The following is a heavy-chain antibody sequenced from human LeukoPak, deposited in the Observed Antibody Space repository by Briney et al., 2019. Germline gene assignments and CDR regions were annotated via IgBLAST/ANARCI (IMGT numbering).Heavy chain of an antibody. CDR2: IRSKAYGGTT. J-gene: IGHJ6*02. D-gene: IGHD6-6*01. CDR1: GFTFGDYA. V-gene: IGHV3-49*04. Sequence: GRSLRLSCTASGFTFGDYAMSWVRQAPGKGLEWGGFIRSKAYGGTTEYAASVKGRFTISRDDSKSIAYLQMNSLKTEDTAVYYCTRDLGYSSSSFGMDVWGQGTTVTVSS. CDR3: TRDLGYSSSSFGMDV.